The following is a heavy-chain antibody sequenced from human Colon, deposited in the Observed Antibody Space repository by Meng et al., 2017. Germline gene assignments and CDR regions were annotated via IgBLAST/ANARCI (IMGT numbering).Heavy chain of an antibody. CDR1: GFAFSDAW. CDR2: VRSKPAGGIT. D-gene: IGHD1-1*01. J-gene: IGHJ5*02. Sequence: GGSLRLSCEASGFAFSDAWMSWVRQAPGKGLEWVGRVRSKPAGGITEYAAPVKGRFIISRDDSKNTMFLQMNSLKSEDTAVYFCTTTYGTGPWGQGTLV. V-gene: IGHV3-15*01. CDR3: TTTYGTGP.